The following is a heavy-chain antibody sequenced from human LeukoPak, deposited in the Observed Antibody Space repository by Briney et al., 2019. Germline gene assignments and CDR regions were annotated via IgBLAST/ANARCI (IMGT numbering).Heavy chain of an antibody. CDR1: GFTFSSYG. Sequence: GGSLRLSCAASGFTFSSYGMHWVRQAPGKGLEWVSRINSDGSSTSYADSVKGRFTISRDNAKNTLYLQMNSLRAEDTAVYYCARVRLYSSGWYPGYYFDYWGQGTLVTVSS. CDR2: INSDGSST. CDR3: ARVRLYSSGWYPGYYFDY. D-gene: IGHD6-19*01. J-gene: IGHJ4*02. V-gene: IGHV3-74*01.